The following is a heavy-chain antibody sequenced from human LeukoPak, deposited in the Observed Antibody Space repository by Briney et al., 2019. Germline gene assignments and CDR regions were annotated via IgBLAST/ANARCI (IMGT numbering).Heavy chain of an antibody. CDR2: IKQDGSEK. Sequence: GGSLRLSCAAPGFTFSGSAMHWVRQASGKGLEWVANIKQDGSEKYYVDSVKGRFTISRDNAKNSLYLQMNSLRAEDTAVYYCARGGGVWFGELFDYWGQGTLVTVSS. V-gene: IGHV3-7*02. D-gene: IGHD3-10*01. CDR3: ARGGGVWFGELFDY. J-gene: IGHJ4*02. CDR1: GFTFSGSA.